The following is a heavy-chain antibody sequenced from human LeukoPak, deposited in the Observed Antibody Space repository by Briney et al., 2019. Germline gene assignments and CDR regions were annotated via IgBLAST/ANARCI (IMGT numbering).Heavy chain of an antibody. V-gene: IGHV3-49*04. CDR2: IRSKAYGGTT. CDR3: IHELDCSSTSCSPNYYYYYYGMDV. D-gene: IGHD2-2*01. Sequence: GGSLRLSCTASGFTFGDYAMSWVRQAPGKGLEWVGFIRSKAYGGTTEYAASVKGRFTISRDDSKSIAYLQMNSLKTEDTAVYYCIHELDCSSTSCSPNYYYYYYGMDVWGQGTTVTVSS. J-gene: IGHJ6*02. CDR1: GFTFGDYA.